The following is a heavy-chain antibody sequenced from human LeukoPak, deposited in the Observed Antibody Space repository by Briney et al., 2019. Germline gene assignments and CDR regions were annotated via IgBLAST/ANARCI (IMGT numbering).Heavy chain of an antibody. J-gene: IGHJ5*02. CDR1: GGSISSGDYY. D-gene: IGHD3-3*01. V-gene: IGHV4-39*07. Sequence: SETLSLTCTVSGGSISSGDYYWSWIRQPPGKGLEWIGSIYHSGSTYYNPSLKSRVTISVDTSKNQFSLKLSSVTAADTAVYYCARDDLMWANWLDPWGQGTLVTVSS. CDR3: ARDDLMWANWLDP. CDR2: IYHSGST.